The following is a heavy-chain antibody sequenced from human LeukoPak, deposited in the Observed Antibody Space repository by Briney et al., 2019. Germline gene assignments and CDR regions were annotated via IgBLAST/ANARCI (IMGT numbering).Heavy chain of an antibody. V-gene: IGHV4-34*01. Sequence: PSETLSLTCAVYGGSFSGYYWGWIRQPPGKGLEWIGEINHSGSTNYNPSLKSRVTISVDTSKNQFSLKLSSVTAADTAVYYCARGGITMVRGVFGYYYYGMDVWGKGTTVTVSS. CDR3: ARGGITMVRGVFGYYYYGMDV. J-gene: IGHJ6*04. D-gene: IGHD3-10*01. CDR1: GGSFSGYY. CDR2: INHSGST.